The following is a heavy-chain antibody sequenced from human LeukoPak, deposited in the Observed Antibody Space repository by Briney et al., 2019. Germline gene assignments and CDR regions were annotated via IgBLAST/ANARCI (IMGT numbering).Heavy chain of an antibody. CDR2: ISAYNGNT. V-gene: IGHV1-18*01. Sequence: ASVKVSCKASGYTFTSYGISWVRQAPGQGLEWMGWISAYNGNTSYAQKLQGRVTMTTDTSTSTAYMELRSLRSDDTAVYYCARDPETSYCSGGSCSPYFDYWGQGTLVTVSS. CDR1: GYTFTSYG. D-gene: IGHD2-15*01. CDR3: ARDPETSYCSGGSCSPYFDY. J-gene: IGHJ4*02.